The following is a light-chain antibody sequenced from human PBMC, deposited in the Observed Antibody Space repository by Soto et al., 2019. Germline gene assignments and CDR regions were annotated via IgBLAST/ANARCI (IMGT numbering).Light chain of an antibody. CDR1: QSVSGSY. J-gene: IGKJ1*01. CDR3: QHYGTSPRT. CDR2: DAF. V-gene: IGKV3D-20*01. Sequence: EIVLTQSPATLSLSPGEKATLSCGASQSVSGSYLAWYQQKPGLAPRLLMYDAFSRATGIPDRFSGSGSGTDFTLTISRLEPEDFAVYYCQHYGTSPRTLGQGTKVDIK.